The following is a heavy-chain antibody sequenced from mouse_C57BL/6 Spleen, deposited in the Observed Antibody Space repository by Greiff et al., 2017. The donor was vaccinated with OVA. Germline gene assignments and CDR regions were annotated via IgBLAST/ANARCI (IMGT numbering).Heavy chain of an antibody. V-gene: IGHV5-9*01. CDR1: GFTFSSYT. D-gene: IGHD1-1*01. CDR3: ARHDYGDYFDY. J-gene: IGHJ2*01. Sequence: DVKLVESGGGLVKPGGSLKLSCAASGFTFSSYTMSWVRQTPEKRLEWVATISGGGGNTYYPDSVKGRFTISRDNAKNTLYLQMSSLRSEDTALYYCARHDYGDYFDYWGQGTTLTVSS. CDR2: ISGGGGNT.